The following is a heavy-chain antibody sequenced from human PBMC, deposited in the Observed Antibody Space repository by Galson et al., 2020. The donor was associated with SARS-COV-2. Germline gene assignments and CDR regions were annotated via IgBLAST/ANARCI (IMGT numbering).Heavy chain of an antibody. V-gene: IGHV2-26*01. D-gene: IGHD3-10*01. CDR2: IFSNDEK. CDR3: ARILRVSYGSGSYYNYYYYGMDV. Sequence: SGPTLVKPTETLTLTCTVSGFSLSNARMGVSWIRQPPGKALEWLAHIFSNDEKSYSTSLKSRLTISKDTSKSQVVLTMTNMDPVDTATYYCARILRVSYGSGSYYNYYYYGMDVWGQGTTVTVSS. CDR1: GFSLSNARMG. J-gene: IGHJ6*02.